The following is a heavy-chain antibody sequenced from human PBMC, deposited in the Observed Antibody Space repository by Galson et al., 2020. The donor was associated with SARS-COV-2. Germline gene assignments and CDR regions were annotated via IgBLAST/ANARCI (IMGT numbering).Heavy chain of an antibody. CDR1: GFTFSSYG. CDR3: ARADYAYYSYYVDV. D-gene: IGHD4-17*01. Sequence: GGSLRLSCAASGFTFSSYGMSWVRQAPGKGLEWVANIKQDGSEKYYVDSVKGRFTISRDNAKNSLYLQMNSLRAEDTAVYYCARADYAYYSYYVDVWGKGTTVTVSS. J-gene: IGHJ6*03. CDR2: IKQDGSEK. V-gene: IGHV3-7*01.